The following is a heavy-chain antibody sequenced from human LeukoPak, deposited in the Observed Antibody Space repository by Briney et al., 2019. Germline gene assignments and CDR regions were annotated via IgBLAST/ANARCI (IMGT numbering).Heavy chain of an antibody. CDR1: GYTFTDYY. V-gene: IGHV1-69-2*01. D-gene: IGHD3-22*01. Sequence: ASVKVSCKVSGYTFTDYYMHWVQQAPGKGLEWMGLVDPEDGETIYAEKFQGRVTITADTSTDTAYMELSSLRSEDTAVSYCATQGIGAVVVFDYWGQGTLVTVSS. J-gene: IGHJ4*02. CDR2: VDPEDGET. CDR3: ATQGIGAVVVFDY.